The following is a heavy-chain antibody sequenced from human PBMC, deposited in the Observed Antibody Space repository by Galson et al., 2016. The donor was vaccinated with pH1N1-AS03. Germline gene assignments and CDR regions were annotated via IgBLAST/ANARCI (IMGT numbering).Heavy chain of an antibody. Sequence: PALVKPTQTLTLTCDFSGFSLNTNGVGVGWIRQPPGKPLEWLALIYWNSEKRYNPFLKGSLTITKDTSKNQVVLTMTNMAPGDTATYFCARKPTGSMVVTIGVWYFDLWGRGTLVAVSS. V-gene: IGHV2-5*01. CDR2: IYWNSEK. CDR3: ARKPTGSMVVTIGVWYFDL. D-gene: IGHD2-21*02. J-gene: IGHJ2*01. CDR1: GFSLNTNGVG.